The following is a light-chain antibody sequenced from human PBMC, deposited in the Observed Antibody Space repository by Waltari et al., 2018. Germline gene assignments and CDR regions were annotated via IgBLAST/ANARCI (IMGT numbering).Light chain of an antibody. J-gene: IGKJ4*01. CDR1: QSISSG. CDR3: QQYKSYPLT. CDR2: KAS. V-gene: IGKV1-5*03. Sequence: DIQMTQSPSTLSASVGDRVTITCRASQSISSGLAWYQQKPGKAPNLLIYKASTLQSGVPSRFSGFRSGIEVTRTNSNLQPDDFATYFCQQYKSYPLTFGGGTKVEI.